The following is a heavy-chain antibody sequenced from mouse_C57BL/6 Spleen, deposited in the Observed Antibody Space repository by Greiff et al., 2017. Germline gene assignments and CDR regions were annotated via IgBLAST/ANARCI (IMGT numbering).Heavy chain of an antibody. J-gene: IGHJ4*01. CDR1: GYAFSSYW. Sequence: VQRVESGAELVKPGASVKISCKASGYAFSSYWMNWVKQRPGKGLEWIGQIYPGDGDTNYNGKFKGKATLTADKSSSTAYMQLSSLTSEDSAVYLCARGDPKNYAMDYWGQGTSVTVSS. CDR2: IYPGDGDT. V-gene: IGHV1-80*01. CDR3: ARGDPKNYAMDY.